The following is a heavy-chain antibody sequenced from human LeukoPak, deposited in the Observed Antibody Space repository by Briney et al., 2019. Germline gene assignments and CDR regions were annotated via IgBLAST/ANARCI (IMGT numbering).Heavy chain of an antibody. CDR3: AMLGVIPG. CDR1: GGTFTKYV. J-gene: IGHJ1*01. Sequence: PRASVKVSCKASGGTFTKYVISWVREAPGQGLEWMGRFIPVHDTANYAHKFQGRVILTADKSTSTAYMELTSLRSEDMAVYYCAMLGVIPGWGQGTLITVSS. CDR2: FIPVHDTA. D-gene: IGHD2-21*01. V-gene: IGHV1-69*10.